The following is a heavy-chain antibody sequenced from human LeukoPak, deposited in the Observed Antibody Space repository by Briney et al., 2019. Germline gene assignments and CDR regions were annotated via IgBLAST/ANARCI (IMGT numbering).Heavy chain of an antibody. CDR1: IDSFTNYY. D-gene: IGHD2-15*01. Sequence: SETLSLTCAVYIDSFTNYYWNWIRQTPGKGLEWIGEVNDSGGTNINPSLRSRVILSVDTSKNQFSLKLSSVTAADTAVYYCARVICSGGSCRFDYWGQGTLVTVSS. CDR2: VNDSGGT. V-gene: IGHV4-34*01. J-gene: IGHJ4*02. CDR3: ARVICSGGSCRFDY.